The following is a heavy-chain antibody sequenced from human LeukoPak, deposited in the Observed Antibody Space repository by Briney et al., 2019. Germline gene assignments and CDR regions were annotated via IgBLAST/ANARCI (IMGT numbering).Heavy chain of an antibody. J-gene: IGHJ4*02. CDR2: ISDIGSI. V-gene: IGHV4-59*08. CDR3: AGHHPRNTVDF. CDR1: GGSISSYY. D-gene: IGHD2/OR15-2a*01. Sequence: PSETLPLTCTVSGGSISSYYWSWIRQPPGKGLEWIAYISDIGSINYNPSLKSRVTISLDTSKNQFSLKLSSVTAADTAVYYCAGHHPRNTVDFWGQGTLVTVSS.